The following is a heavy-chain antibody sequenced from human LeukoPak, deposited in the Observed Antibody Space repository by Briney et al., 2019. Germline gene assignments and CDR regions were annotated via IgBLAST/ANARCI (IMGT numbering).Heavy chain of an antibody. V-gene: IGHV3-30-3*01. D-gene: IGHD6-19*01. Sequence: GTSLRLSCAVSGFTFSSYAMHWVRQAPGKGLGWVAVISYDGGNKSYADSVKGRFTISRDNSMNTVHLQMHSLRAEDTAVYYCAEGGWYGGGQDAFDFWGQETMVTVSS. J-gene: IGHJ3*01. CDR3: AEGGWYGGGQDAFDF. CDR1: GFTFSSYA. CDR2: ISYDGGNK.